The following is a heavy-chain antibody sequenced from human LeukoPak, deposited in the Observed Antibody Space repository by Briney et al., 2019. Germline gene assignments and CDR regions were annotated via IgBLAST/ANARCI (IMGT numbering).Heavy chain of an antibody. CDR1: GGTFSSYA. V-gene: IGHV1-69*05. J-gene: IGHJ4*02. D-gene: IGHD2-2*02. CDR3: APSCSSTSCHTPN. CDR2: IIPIFGTA. Sequence: SVKVSCKASGGTFSSYAISWVRQAPGQGLEWMGGIIPIFGTANYAQKFQGRVTITTDESTSTAYMELSSLRSEDTAVYYCAPSCSSTSCHTPNWGQGTLVTVSS.